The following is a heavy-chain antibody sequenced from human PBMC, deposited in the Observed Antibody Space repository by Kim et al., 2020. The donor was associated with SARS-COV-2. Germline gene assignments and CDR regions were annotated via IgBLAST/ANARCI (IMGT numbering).Heavy chain of an antibody. Sequence: ASVKVSCKASGYTFTSYYMHWVRQAPGQGLEWMGIINPSGGSTSYAQKFQGRVTMTRDTSTSTVYMELSSLRSEDTAVYYCARDRTTNDGYRDYYYGMDVWGQGTTVTVSS. V-gene: IGHV1-46*01. D-gene: IGHD5-12*01. CDR1: GYTFTSYY. J-gene: IGHJ6*02. CDR2: INPSGGST. CDR3: ARDRTTNDGYRDYYYGMDV.